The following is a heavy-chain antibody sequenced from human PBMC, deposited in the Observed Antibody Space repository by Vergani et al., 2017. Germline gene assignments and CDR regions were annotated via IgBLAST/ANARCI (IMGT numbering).Heavy chain of an antibody. CDR1: GGSFTSYH. V-gene: IGHV4-34*01. Sequence: QVQLQQWGGGLLKPSETLSLTCVVNGGSFTSYHWTWIRQSPGEGLEWVGDIDHTGRPDYNPSLKSRLTMSVAKSRNPFSLTLNSVTATDTAIYFCARVNTETNGHLNYYYYMDVWGQGTAVTVS. CDR3: ARVNTETNGHLNYYYYMDV. CDR2: IDHTGRP. D-gene: IGHD4-11*01. J-gene: IGHJ6*03.